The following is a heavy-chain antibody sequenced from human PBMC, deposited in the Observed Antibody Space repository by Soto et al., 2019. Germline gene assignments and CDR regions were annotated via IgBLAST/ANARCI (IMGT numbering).Heavy chain of an antibody. J-gene: IGHJ6*02. V-gene: IGHV4-61*01. CDR3: ARDRGDRYYYDSSGYYGMDV. Sequence: SEALSLTCTVSGGSVSSGSYYWSWIRQPPGKGLEWIGYIYYSGSTNYNPSLKSRVTISVDTSKNQFSLKLSSVTAADTAVYYCARDRGDRYYYDSSGYYGMDVWGQGTTVTVSS. CDR1: GGSVSSGSYY. D-gene: IGHD3-22*01. CDR2: IYYSGST.